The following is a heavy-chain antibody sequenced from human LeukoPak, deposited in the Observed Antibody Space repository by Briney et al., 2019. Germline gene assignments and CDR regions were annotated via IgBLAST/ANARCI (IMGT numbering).Heavy chain of an antibody. CDR1: GGSFSGYY. CDR3: ARGNVVVVAATSPFDY. Sequence: PSETLSLTCAVYGGSFSGYYWSWIRQPPGKGLEWIGEINHSGSTNYNPSLKSRVTISVDTSKNQFSLKLSSVTAADTAVYYCARGNVVVVAATSPFDYWGQGTLVTVS. J-gene: IGHJ4*02. V-gene: IGHV4-34*01. D-gene: IGHD2-15*01. CDR2: INHSGST.